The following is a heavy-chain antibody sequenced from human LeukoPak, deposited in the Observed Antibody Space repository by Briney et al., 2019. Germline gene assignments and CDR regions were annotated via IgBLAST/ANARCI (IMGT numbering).Heavy chain of an antibody. CDR2: IYNSGST. Sequence: SETLSLTCSVSGDSISYFYWSWIRQAAGKGLEWIGRIYNSGSTDYNASLKSRVTMSVDTSKNQLSLKVISVTAADTAVYYCASHQDEDYWGQGTLVTVSS. CDR1: GDSISYFY. CDR3: ASHQDEDY. V-gene: IGHV4-4*07. D-gene: IGHD2-15*01. J-gene: IGHJ4*02.